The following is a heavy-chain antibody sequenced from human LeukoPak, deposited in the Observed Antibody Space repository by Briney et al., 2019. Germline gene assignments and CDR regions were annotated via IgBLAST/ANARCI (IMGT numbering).Heavy chain of an antibody. CDR1: GYTFTSYG. V-gene: IGHV1-18*01. D-gene: IGHD6-13*01. CDR2: ISAYNGNT. CDR3: ARDRKQLVLRRYFDY. Sequence: GASVKVSCKASGYTFTSYGISWVRQAPGQGLEWMGWISAYNGNTNYAQKLQGRVTMTTDTSTSTAYMELRSLRSDDTAVYYCARDRKQLVLRRYFDYWGQGTLVTVSS. J-gene: IGHJ4*02.